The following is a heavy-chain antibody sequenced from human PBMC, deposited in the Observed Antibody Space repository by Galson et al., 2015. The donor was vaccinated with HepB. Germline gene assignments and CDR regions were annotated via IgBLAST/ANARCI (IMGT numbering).Heavy chain of an antibody. V-gene: IGHV5-10-1*01. CDR3: ARLGHEGYHYYGMDV. J-gene: IGHJ6*02. Sequence: QSGAEVKKPGESLRISCKGSGYTFTAFWITWVRQIPGKGLEWMGRIDPSDSYTDYSPSFQGHVTISADKSITTAYLQWSSLKASDTAMYYCARLGHEGYHYYGMDVWGQGALVAVSS. D-gene: IGHD7-27*01. CDR1: GYTFTAFW. CDR2: IDPSDSYT.